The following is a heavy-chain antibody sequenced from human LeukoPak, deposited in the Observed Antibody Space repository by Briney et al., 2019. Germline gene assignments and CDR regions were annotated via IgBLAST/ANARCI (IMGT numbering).Heavy chain of an antibody. V-gene: IGHV3-30*04. J-gene: IGHJ4*02. CDR1: GFTFSSYA. D-gene: IGHD2-2*01. Sequence: GGSLRLSCAASGFTFSSYAMHWVRQAPGKGLEWVAVISYDGSNKYYADSVKGRFTISRDNSKHTLYLQINSLRAEDTAVYYCARGVTRYCSSTSCCYFDYWGQGTLVTVSS. CDR3: ARGVTRYCSSTSCCYFDY. CDR2: ISYDGSNK.